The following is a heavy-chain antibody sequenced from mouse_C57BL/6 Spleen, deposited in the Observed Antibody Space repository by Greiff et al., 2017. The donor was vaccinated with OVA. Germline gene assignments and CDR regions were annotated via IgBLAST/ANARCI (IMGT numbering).Heavy chain of an antibody. CDR1: GYTFTDYE. J-gene: IGHJ4*01. Sequence: VQLQQSGAELVRPGASVTLSCKASGYTFTDYEMHWVKQTPVHGLEWIGAIDPETGGTAYNQKFKGKAILTADKSSSTAYMELRSLTSEDSAVYYCTRESYGSSFDYWGQGTSVTVSS. CDR2: IDPETGGT. V-gene: IGHV1-15*01. CDR3: TRESYGSSFDY. D-gene: IGHD1-1*01.